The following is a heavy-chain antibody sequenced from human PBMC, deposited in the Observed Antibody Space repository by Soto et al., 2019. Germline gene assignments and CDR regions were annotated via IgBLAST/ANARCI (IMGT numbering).Heavy chain of an antibody. CDR3: AKVTGYCSSSSCRRDYYYYYGMDV. Sequence: GGSLRLSCAASGFTFSSYGMHWVRQAPGKGLEWVAVISYDGSDKYYADSVKGRFSISRDNPKNTLYLQMNSLRPEDTAVYYCAKVTGYCSSSSCRRDYYYYYGMDVWGQGTTVTVSS. D-gene: IGHD2-2*01. CDR1: GFTFSSYG. V-gene: IGHV3-30*18. CDR2: ISYDGSDK. J-gene: IGHJ6*02.